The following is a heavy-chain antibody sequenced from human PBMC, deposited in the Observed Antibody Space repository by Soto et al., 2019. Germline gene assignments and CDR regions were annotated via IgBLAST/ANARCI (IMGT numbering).Heavy chain of an antibody. D-gene: IGHD3-10*01. J-gene: IGHJ3*02. V-gene: IGHV1-69*13. CDR2: IIPIFGTA. Sequence: SVKVSCKASGGTFSSYAISWVRQAPGQGLEWMGGIIPIFGTANYAQKFQGRVTITADESTSTVYMELSSLRSEDTAVYYCANAPSYYGSGSYHPGYAFDIWGQGTMVTVSS. CDR3: ANAPSYYGSGSYHPGYAFDI. CDR1: GGTFSSYA.